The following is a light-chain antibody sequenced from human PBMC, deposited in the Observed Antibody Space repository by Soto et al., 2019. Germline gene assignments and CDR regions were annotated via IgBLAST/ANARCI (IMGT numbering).Light chain of an antibody. CDR2: DAS. CDR3: QQRSNWHPKYT. J-gene: IGKJ2*01. CDR1: QSVSRY. Sequence: EIVLTQSPATLSLSPGERATLSCRASQSVSRYLAWYQQKPGQAPRLLIYDASNRATGIPARFSGSGSGTDFTLTISSLEPEDFAVYYCQQRSNWHPKYTWGQGTKLEIK. V-gene: IGKV3-11*01.